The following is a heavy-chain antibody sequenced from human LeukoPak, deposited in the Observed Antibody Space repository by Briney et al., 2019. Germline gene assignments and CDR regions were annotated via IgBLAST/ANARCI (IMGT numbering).Heavy chain of an antibody. J-gene: IGHJ4*02. V-gene: IGHV3-7*01. CDR3: ARKRPNYFDY. Sequence: PGGSLRLSCAASGSTFSNYWMAWVRQAPGKGPEWVANINLDGSQKYYVDSVKGRFTTSRDNAENSLYLQMNSLRAEDTALYYCARKRPNYFDYWGQGTLVTVSS. CDR1: GSTFSNYW. CDR2: INLDGSQK.